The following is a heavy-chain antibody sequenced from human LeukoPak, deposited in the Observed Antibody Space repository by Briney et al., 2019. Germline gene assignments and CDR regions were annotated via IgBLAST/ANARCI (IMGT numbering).Heavy chain of an antibody. J-gene: IGHJ3*02. CDR3: AKELYAFWRGYYRGGAVYI. V-gene: IGHV3-23*01. CDR1: GFTFSSYA. Sequence: PGGSLRLSCAASGFTFSSYAMSWVRQAPGKGLEWVTSISGSGGSTYYADSAKGRFTISRDNSKNTLYLQMNSLRAEDTAIYYCAKELYAFWRGYYRGGAVYIWGQGTMVTVSS. CDR2: ISGSGGST. D-gene: IGHD3-3*01.